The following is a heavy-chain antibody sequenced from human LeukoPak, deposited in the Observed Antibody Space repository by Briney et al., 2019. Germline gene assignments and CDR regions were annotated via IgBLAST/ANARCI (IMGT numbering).Heavy chain of an antibody. CDR1: GFTFSSYS. CDR2: ISSSSSTI. Sequence: GGSLRLSCAASGFTFSSYSMNWVRQAPGKGLEWVSYISSSSSTIYYADSVEGRFTISRDNAKNSLYLQMNSLRAEDTAVYFCARDCAILGCGYYSDAFDIWGQGTMVTVSS. J-gene: IGHJ3*02. V-gene: IGHV3-48*01. CDR3: ARDCAILGCGYYSDAFDI. D-gene: IGHD3-22*01.